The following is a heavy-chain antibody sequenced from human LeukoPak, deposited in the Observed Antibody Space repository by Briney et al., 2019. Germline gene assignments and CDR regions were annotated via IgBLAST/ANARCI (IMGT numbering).Heavy chain of an antibody. D-gene: IGHD5-24*01. CDR1: GYTFTTCA. V-gene: IGHV1-3*04. Sequence: ASVKSSCKASGYTFTTCAIHWVRQAPGQRLEWMGLTNTGDGDTIYSQKFQGRVTITRDTSANTAYLELDSLTSEDTAVYYCAKGSSMGPISFYLDYWGQGTLVTVSS. CDR2: TNTGDGDT. CDR3: AKGSSMGPISFYLDY. J-gene: IGHJ4*02.